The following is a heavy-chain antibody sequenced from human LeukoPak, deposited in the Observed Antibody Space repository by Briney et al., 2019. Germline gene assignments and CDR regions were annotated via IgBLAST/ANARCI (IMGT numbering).Heavy chain of an antibody. CDR1: GGPFSSYY. Sequence: PSETLSLTCTVSGGPFSSYYWSWIRQPPGKGLEWIGYIYNSGGTNYNPSLKSRVTISVDTSRNQFSLKLSSVTAADTAVYYCARHWGLANCDGDCYPFDYWGQGTLVTVSS. CDR3: ARHWGLANCDGDCYPFDY. D-gene: IGHD2-21*02. CDR2: IYNSGGT. J-gene: IGHJ4*02. V-gene: IGHV4-59*08.